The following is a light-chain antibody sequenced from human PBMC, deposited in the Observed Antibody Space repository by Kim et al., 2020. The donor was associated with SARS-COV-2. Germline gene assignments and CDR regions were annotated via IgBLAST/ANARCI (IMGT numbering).Light chain of an antibody. Sequence: SASVGDRVIISGRASQNINTLLNWCQQKQGKAPKLLIYGASYLQRGVPSRFSGSGSGTDFTLTISSLQPEDFATYHCQQSYTIPWTFGQGTKLEI. J-gene: IGKJ1*01. CDR2: GAS. CDR1: QNINTL. CDR3: QQSYTIPWT. V-gene: IGKV1-39*01.